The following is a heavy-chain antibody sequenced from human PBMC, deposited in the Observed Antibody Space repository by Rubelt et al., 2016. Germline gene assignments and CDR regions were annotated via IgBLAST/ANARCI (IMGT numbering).Heavy chain of an antibody. CDR3: TTQNDYGDY. V-gene: IGHV3-73*01. Sequence: EVLLVESGGGLVQPGGSLKLSCAASGFTFSGSAMHWVRQASGKGLEWVGRIRSKANSYARAYAASVKGRFTNSRDDSKNTAYLQMNSLKTEDTAVYYCTTQNDYGDYWGQGTLVTVSS. CDR1: GFTFSGSA. J-gene: IGHJ4*02. CDR2: IRSKANSYAR.